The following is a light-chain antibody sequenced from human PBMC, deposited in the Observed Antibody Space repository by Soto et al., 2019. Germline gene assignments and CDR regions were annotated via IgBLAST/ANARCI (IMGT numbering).Light chain of an antibody. Sequence: EIVLTQSPGTLSLSPGERVTLSCRASQTVTNRYFAWYQHRRGQAPRLLIYGTSNRATGVPDRFSGSGSANDFSLTIARLAHEDSAVYFCQQYASSITFGGGTKVEFK. CDR3: QQYASSIT. CDR2: GTS. J-gene: IGKJ4*01. V-gene: IGKV3-20*01. CDR1: QTVTNRY.